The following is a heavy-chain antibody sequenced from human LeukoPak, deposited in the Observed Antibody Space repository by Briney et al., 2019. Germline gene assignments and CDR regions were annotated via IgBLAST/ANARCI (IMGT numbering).Heavy chain of an antibody. Sequence: GGSLRLSCAASGFTFSTNAMSWVRQAPGKGLEWVSAVSGSGGDTYYAGSVKGRFTVSRDNAKNTLYLQMNSLRAEDTAVYFCAKELIIQPTGTVAFDIWGQGTMVTVSS. CDR1: GFTFSTNA. CDR3: AKELIIQPTGTVAFDI. V-gene: IGHV3-23*01. J-gene: IGHJ3*02. CDR2: VSGSGGDT. D-gene: IGHD1-1*01.